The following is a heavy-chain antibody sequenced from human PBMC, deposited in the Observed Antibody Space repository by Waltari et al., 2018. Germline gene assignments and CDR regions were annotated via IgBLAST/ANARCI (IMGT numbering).Heavy chain of an antibody. CDR2: INHSGST. D-gene: IGHD3-22*01. Sequence: QVQLQQWGAGLLKPSETLSLTCAVYGGSFSGYYWSWIRQPPGKGLEWIGEINHSGSTNYNPSLKSRVTISVDTSKNQFSLKLSSVTAADTAVYYWASYDSVRVDAFDIWGQGTMVTVSS. V-gene: IGHV4-34*01. CDR3: ASYDSVRVDAFDI. J-gene: IGHJ3*02. CDR1: GGSFSGYY.